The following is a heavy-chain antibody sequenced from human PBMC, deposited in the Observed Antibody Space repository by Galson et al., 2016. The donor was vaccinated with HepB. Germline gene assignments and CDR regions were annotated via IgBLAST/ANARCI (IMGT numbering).Heavy chain of an antibody. CDR2: IYHTGST. CDR3: AVGSTLYFDS. Sequence: SETLSLTCTVSGFSISSGDYWGWIRQPPGKGLEWIGSIYHTGSTYYNPSPESRVRISVDTSKNQFSLKLSSVAAADTAVYFCAVGSTLYFDSWGQGTLVTVSS. J-gene: IGHJ4*02. CDR1: GFSISSGDY. V-gene: IGHV4-38-2*02. D-gene: IGHD1-26*01.